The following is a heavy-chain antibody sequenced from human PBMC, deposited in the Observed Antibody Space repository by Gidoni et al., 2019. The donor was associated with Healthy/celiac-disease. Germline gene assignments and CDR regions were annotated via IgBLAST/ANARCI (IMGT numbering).Heavy chain of an antibody. CDR1: GFTVSSNY. Sequence: EVQLVESGVGLIQPGGSLRLSCAAPGFTVSSNYMSWVRQAPGKGLEWVSVIYSGGSTYYADSVKGRFTISRDNSKNTLYLQMNSLRAEDTAVYYCARQWELGISDIWGQGTMVTVSS. CDR2: IYSGGST. CDR3: ARQWELGISDI. V-gene: IGHV3-53*01. D-gene: IGHD1-26*01. J-gene: IGHJ3*02.